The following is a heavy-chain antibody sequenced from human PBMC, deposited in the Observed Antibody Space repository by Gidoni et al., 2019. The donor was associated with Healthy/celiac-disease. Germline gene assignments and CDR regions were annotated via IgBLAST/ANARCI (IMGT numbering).Heavy chain of an antibody. CDR1: GFTFSSYA. V-gene: IGHV3-23*01. CDR3: ATHNPYYYDSSGIY. D-gene: IGHD3-22*01. J-gene: IGHJ4*02. CDR2: ISGSGGST. Sequence: EVQLLESGGGLVQPGGSLRLYCAASGFTFSSYAMSWVRQAPGKGLEWVSAISGSGGSTYYADSVKGRFTISRDNSKNTLYLQMNSLRAEDTAVYYCATHNPYYYDSSGIYWGQGTLVTVSS.